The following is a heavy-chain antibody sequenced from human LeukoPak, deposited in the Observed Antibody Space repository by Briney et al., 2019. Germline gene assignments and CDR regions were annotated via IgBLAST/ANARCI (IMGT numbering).Heavy chain of an antibody. D-gene: IGHD3-22*01. CDR2: IYSGGST. CDR3: TTADLYDSSGWWDSNWFDP. V-gene: IGHV3-66*01. CDR1: GFTVSTYY. J-gene: IGHJ5*02. Sequence: GGSLRLPRAVSGFTVSTYYMTWVRQVPGKGLEWVSVIYSGGSTYYADSVKGRFTISRDNSKNTLYLQMNSLRAEDTAVYYCTTADLYDSSGWWDSNWFDPWGQGTLVTVSS.